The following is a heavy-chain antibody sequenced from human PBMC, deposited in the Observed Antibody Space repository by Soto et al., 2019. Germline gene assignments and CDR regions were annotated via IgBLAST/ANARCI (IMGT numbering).Heavy chain of an antibody. D-gene: IGHD4-17*01. J-gene: IGHJ5*02. CDR3: ATVGDANWFDP. CDR2: IYHSGST. Sequence: QLQLQESGSGLVKPSQTLSLTCAVSGGSISSGGYSWSWIRQPPGKGLEWIGYIYHSGSTYYNPSLKSXXTXSXXRSKNQFSLKLSSVTAADTAVYYCATVGDANWFDPWGQGTLVTVSS. CDR1: GGSISSGGYS. V-gene: IGHV4-30-2*01.